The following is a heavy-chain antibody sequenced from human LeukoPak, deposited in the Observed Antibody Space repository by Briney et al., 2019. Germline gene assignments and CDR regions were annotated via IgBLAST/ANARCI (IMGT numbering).Heavy chain of an antibody. CDR3: ARGSSGYYKHAFDI. CDR1: SHSLNLYY. D-gene: IGHD3-22*01. V-gene: IGHV4-59*01. Sequence: PAEPLSLTCTVSSHSLNLYYERWIRQPPGKGLVWIGYIYYSGSTNYNPSLKSRVTISVDTSKNQFSLKLSSVTAADTAVYYCARGSSGYYKHAFDIWGQGTMVTVSS. CDR2: IYYSGST. J-gene: IGHJ3*02.